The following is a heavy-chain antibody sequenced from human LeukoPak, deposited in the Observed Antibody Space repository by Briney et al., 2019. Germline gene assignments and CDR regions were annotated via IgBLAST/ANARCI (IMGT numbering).Heavy chain of an antibody. J-gene: IGHJ6*03. D-gene: IGHD3-10*01. CDR2: ISDNGGST. CDR1: GFTFRSYA. CDR3: AKAARGVIVHYYYYMDV. Sequence: GGSLRLSCAASGFTFRSYAMNWVRQAPGKGLEWVSGISDNGGSTYYADSVKGRFTISRANSKNTLYLQMNSLTAEDTAIYYCAKAARGVIVHYYYYMDVWGKGTTVTISS. V-gene: IGHV3-23*01.